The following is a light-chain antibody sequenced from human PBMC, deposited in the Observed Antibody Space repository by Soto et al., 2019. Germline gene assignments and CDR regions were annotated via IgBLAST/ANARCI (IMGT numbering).Light chain of an antibody. V-gene: IGKV1-9*01. CDR3: QQLSTYPST. CDR2: AAS. CDR1: QGIGSY. J-gene: IGKJ4*01. Sequence: IQLTQSPSSLSASVGDRVTITCRASQGIGSYLAWYQQKPAEAPKLLIFAASTLQSGVPSRFSGSGSGTDFTLTISSLQAEDFATYYCQQLSTYPSTFGGGTKVDIK.